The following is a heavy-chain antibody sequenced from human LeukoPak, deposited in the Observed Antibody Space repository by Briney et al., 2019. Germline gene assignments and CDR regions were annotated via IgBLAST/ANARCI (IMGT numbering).Heavy chain of an antibody. V-gene: IGHV5-51*01. D-gene: IGHD1-7*01. CDR1: GYTFTNFW. J-gene: IGHJ4*02. Sequence: GETLTLTCTGSGYTFTNFWIGWMWQMPGKGLDRMGIIYPGDSHTRYSPSFQGQVTIPADKSISTAYLQWNSLKASDTAMYYCARGTTYPDYWGQGTLVTVSS. CDR3: ARGTTYPDY. CDR2: IYPGDSHT.